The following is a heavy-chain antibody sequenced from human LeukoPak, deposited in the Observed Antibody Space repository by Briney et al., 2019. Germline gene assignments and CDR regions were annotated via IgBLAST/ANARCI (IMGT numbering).Heavy chain of an antibody. V-gene: IGHV3-21*01. CDR1: GFSFSGYT. D-gene: IGHD3-10*01. J-gene: IGHJ4*02. CDR2: ISSRSSYI. CDR3: AVGELSVTWAYFDY. Sequence: PGGSLRLSCAASGFSFSGYTMSWARQAPGKGLEWVSSISSRSSYIYYADSVKGRFSISRDNAKNSVYLQMNSLRAEDTAVYYCAVGELSVTWAYFDYWGQGTLVTVSS.